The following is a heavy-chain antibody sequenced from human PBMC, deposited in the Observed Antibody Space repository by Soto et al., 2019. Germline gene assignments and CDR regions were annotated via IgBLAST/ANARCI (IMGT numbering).Heavy chain of an antibody. CDR2: ISGYNGNT. CDR1: GYTFSNYG. CDR3: AKVLHSNYDMIFDL. Sequence: ASVKVSCKASGYTFSNYGFSWVRQAPGQGLEWMGWISGYNGNTNYAERLQGRVTMTTDTSTSTAYMELRSLRYDDTAVYYCAKVLHSNYDMIFDLWRQGTLVTVSS. J-gene: IGHJ4*02. V-gene: IGHV1-18*01. D-gene: IGHD4-4*01.